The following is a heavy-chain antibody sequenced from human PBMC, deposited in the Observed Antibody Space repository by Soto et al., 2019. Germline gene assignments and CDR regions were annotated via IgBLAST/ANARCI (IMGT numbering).Heavy chain of an antibody. D-gene: IGHD2-2*01. CDR1: GFTFSSNY. J-gene: IGHJ4*02. Sequence: EVQLVESGGDLVQPGESQRLSCAASGFTFSSNYMHWVRQAPGKGLVWVSFINSDGSRTNYADSVKGRFTISRDNAKNTLYLQMTSLRAEDTAVYYCASRGAVVPAASFDYWGQGTLVTVSS. CDR3: ASRGAVVPAASFDY. CDR2: INSDGSRT. V-gene: IGHV3-74*01.